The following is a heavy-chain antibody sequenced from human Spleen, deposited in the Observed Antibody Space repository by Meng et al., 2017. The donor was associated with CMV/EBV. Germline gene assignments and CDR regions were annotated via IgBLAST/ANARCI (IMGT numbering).Heavy chain of an antibody. D-gene: IGHD4-17*01. J-gene: IGHJ6*02. CDR1: GFSVSSSY. V-gene: IGHV3-53*01. Sequence: GESLKISCAASGFSVSSSYMSWVRQAPGKGLEWVAIIYVAGSTYYADSVKGRFTISRDNSKNTLYLQMNSLRAEDTAVYYCAKDLHYGDPPQTLTGYYYGMDVWGQGTTVTVSS. CDR2: IYVAGST. CDR3: AKDLHYGDPPQTLTGYYYGMDV.